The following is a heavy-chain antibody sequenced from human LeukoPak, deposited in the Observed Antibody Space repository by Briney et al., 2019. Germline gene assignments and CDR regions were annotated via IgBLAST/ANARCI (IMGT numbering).Heavy chain of an antibody. CDR1: GGSISSSSYY. J-gene: IGHJ4*02. D-gene: IGHD2-2*02. CDR2: IYYSGST. V-gene: IGHV4-39*01. CDR3: ARHPPGYCSSTSCYTGMGNFDY. Sequence: SETLSLTCIVSGGSISSSSYYWGWIRQPPGKGLEWIGSIYYSGSTYYNPSLKSRVTISVDTSKNQFSLKLSSVTAADTAVYYCARHPPGYCSSTSCYTGMGNFDYWGQGTLVTVSS.